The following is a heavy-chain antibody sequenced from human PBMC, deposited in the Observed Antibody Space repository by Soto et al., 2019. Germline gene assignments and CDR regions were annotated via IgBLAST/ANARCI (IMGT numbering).Heavy chain of an antibody. CDR2: IKQDGSEQ. CDR3: AREAV. J-gene: IGHJ6*02. V-gene: IGHV3-7*05. CDR1: GFTFSGYW. Sequence: EVQLVEYGGGLVQPGGSLRLSCAASGFTFSGYWMSWVRQAPGKGLEWVANIKQDGSEQFYVDSVKGRFTISRDNAKNSLYHHMNSLRAEDTAVYYCAREAVWGQGTTVTVSS.